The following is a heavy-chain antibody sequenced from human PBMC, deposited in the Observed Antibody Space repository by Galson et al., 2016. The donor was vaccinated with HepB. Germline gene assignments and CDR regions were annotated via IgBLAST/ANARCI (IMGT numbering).Heavy chain of an antibody. CDR1: GFTFQDYG. J-gene: IGHJ3*01. Sequence: SLRLSCAASGFTFQDYGMNWVRQVPGKGLVWVSGISWSGDSTGYADAVKGRFTISRDNAKNSLYLQMNSLRVEDTALYYCVEATYCGGDCFLSAFDVWGHGIMVTVSS. V-gene: IGHV3-20*04. CDR2: ISWSGDST. D-gene: IGHD2-21*02. CDR3: VEATYCGGDCFLSAFDV.